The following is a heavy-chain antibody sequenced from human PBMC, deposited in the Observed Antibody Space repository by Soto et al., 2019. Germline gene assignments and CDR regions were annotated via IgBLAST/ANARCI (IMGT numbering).Heavy chain of an antibody. CDR2: VNTYNGDT. D-gene: IGHD3-16*01. V-gene: IGHV1-18*01. J-gene: IGHJ4*02. Sequence: DSVKVSCKASGYTFSSYRINWVRQAPGQGLEWMGWVNTYNGDTNFAQKVQGRVTMTTDTSTTTASMELRSLTYDDTAVYYCARESGIDLRVPGAVFDYWGQGLPVTGS. CDR1: GYTFSSYR. CDR3: ARESGIDLRVPGAVFDY.